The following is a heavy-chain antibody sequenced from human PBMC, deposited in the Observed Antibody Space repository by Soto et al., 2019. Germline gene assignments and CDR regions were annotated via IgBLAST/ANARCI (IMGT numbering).Heavy chain of an antibody. CDR1: GFTFSSYG. D-gene: IGHD3-3*01. J-gene: IGHJ6*02. CDR2: IWYDGSNK. CDR3: ARVDDFWSGSTLQYYYYGMDV. V-gene: IGHV3-33*01. Sequence: QVRLVESGGGVVQPGRSLRLSCAASGFTFSSYGMHWVRQAPGKGLEWVAVIWYDGSNKYYADSVKGRFTISRDNSKNTLYLRMNSLRAEDTAVYYCARVDDFWSGSTLQYYYYGMDVWGQGTTVTVSS.